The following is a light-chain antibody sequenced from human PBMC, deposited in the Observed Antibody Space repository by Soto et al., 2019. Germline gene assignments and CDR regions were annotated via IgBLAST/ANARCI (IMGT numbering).Light chain of an antibody. Sequence: SYELTQPPSVSVSPGQTARISCSGDALAKQYVPWYQQKPGQAPVLVISEDTERPSGIPERFSGSSSGTTVTLTINGVQAEDEADYFCQSSDSSDNYVMFGGGTKLTVL. CDR3: QSSDSSDNYVM. CDR1: ALAKQY. J-gene: IGLJ3*02. CDR2: EDT. V-gene: IGLV3-25*03.